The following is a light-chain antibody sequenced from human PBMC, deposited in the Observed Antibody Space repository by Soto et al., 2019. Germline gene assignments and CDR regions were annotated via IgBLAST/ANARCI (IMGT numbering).Light chain of an antibody. CDR1: SSDVGDFNY. V-gene: IGLV2-14*03. Sequence: QSARTQPASVSGSPGRSVTISCNGTSSDVGDFNYVSWYQHLPGRAPKLIIYDVTNRPSGISYRFSASKSGRTASLSISGLQAEDEADYYCSSYSSSTTHVVFGGGTKLTVL. CDR3: SSYSSSTTHVV. J-gene: IGLJ2*01. CDR2: DVT.